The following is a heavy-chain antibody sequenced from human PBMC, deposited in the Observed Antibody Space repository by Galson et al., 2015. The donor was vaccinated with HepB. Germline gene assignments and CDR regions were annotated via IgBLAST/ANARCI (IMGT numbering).Heavy chain of an antibody. CDR2: IYSGGST. V-gene: IGHV3-66*01. CDR3: ASSRDGYTRRPFDY. J-gene: IGHJ4*02. D-gene: IGHD5-24*01. Sequence: LRLSCAASGFTVSSNYMSWVRQAPGKGLEWVSVIYSGGSTYYADSVKGRFTISRDNSKNTLYLQMNSLRAEDTAVYYCASSRDGYTRRPFDYWGQGTLVTVSS. CDR1: GFTVSSNY.